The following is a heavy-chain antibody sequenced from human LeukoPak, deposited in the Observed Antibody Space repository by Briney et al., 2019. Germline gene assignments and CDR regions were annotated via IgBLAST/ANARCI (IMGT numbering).Heavy chain of an antibody. CDR1: GFTFSSYG. CDR2: ISYDGSNK. CDR3: ARGPTSRGVAFDY. Sequence: GGSLRLSCAASGFTFSSYGMHWVRQAPGKGLECVAVISYDGSNKYYADSVKGRFTISRDNSKNTLYLQMNSLRADDTAVYYCARGPTSRGVAFDYWGQGTMVTVSS. D-gene: IGHD2-15*01. J-gene: IGHJ4*02. V-gene: IGHV3-30*03.